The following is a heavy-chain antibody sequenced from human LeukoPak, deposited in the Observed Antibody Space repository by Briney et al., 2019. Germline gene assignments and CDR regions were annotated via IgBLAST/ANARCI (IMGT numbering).Heavy chain of an antibody. CDR1: GYTFTSYG. CDR2: ISAYNGNT. D-gene: IGHD1-1*01. J-gene: IGHJ4*02. CDR3: ARDPTRSDDGAYYFDY. Sequence: ASVKVSCKVSGYTFTSYGISWVRQAPGDGLEWMGWISAYNGNTNYAQKLQGRVPMTTDTSTSTAYKELRSLRSDDTAVYYCARDPTRSDDGAYYFDYWGQGTLVTVSS. V-gene: IGHV1-18*01.